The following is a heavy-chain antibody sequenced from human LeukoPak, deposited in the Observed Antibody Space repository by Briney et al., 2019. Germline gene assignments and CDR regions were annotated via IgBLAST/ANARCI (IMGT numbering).Heavy chain of an antibody. Sequence: ASVKVSCKVSGYIITELSMHWVRQAPGKGLEWMGGFDPEDGETIYAQKFQGRVTMTEDTSTDTAYMELSSLRSEDTAVYYCARARALYYYDSSGYLSPPDYWGQGTLVTVSS. J-gene: IGHJ4*02. CDR2: FDPEDGET. CDR1: GYIITELS. D-gene: IGHD3-22*01. CDR3: ARARALYYYDSSGYLSPPDY. V-gene: IGHV1-24*01.